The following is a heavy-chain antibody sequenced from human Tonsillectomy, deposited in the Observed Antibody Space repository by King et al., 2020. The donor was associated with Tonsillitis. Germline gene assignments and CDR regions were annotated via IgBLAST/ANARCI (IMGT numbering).Heavy chain of an antibody. CDR1: GFSVSSSY. D-gene: IGHD3-3*01. CDR2: FYSGGRT. Sequence: VQLVESGGGLIQPGGSLRLSCAASGFSVSSSYMSWVRQAPGKGLEWVSAFYSGGRTDYADSVKGRFTISRDNSKNTLYLQMNSLRAEDTAVYYCARDLGGDYYFDYWGQGTLVTVSS. V-gene: IGHV3-53*01. J-gene: IGHJ4*02. CDR3: ARDLGGDYYFDY.